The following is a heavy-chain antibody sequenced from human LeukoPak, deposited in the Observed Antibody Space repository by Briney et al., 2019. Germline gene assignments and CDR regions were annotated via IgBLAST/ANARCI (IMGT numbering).Heavy chain of an antibody. D-gene: IGHD6-6*01. J-gene: IGHJ4*02. V-gene: IGHV3-7*01. CDR3: ARDTHGSSSFLDY. CDR1: GFNFSSQT. Sequence: PGGSLRLSCSTSGFNFSSQTMSWVRQAPGKGLEWVAYIKQDGSEKYYVDSVKGRFTISRDNAKNSLYLQMNSLRAEDTAVYYCARDTHGSSSFLDYWGQETLVTVS. CDR2: IKQDGSEK.